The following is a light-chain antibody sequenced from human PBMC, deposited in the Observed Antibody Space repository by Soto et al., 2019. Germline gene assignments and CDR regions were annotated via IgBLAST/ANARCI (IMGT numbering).Light chain of an antibody. Sequence: DIQMTQSPSSLSASVGDRVTITCRASQSITIYLNWYQQKPGKAPKLLIFATSSLQSGVPSRVSGSGSGTDFTLTISTLQPYDLATYFCQQSLTTPLTFGGGTKVEIK. CDR3: QQSLTTPLT. V-gene: IGKV1-39*01. J-gene: IGKJ4*01. CDR1: QSITIY. CDR2: ATS.